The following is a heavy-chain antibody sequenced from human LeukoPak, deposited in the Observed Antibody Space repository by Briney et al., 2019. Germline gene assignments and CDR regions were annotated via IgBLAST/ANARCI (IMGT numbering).Heavy chain of an antibody. D-gene: IGHD1-26*01. J-gene: IGHJ4*02. CDR1: GGSFSGYY. V-gene: IGHV4-34*01. CDR2: TNHSGST. Sequence: SETLSLTCAVYGGSFSGYYWSWLRQPPGKGLEGIGETNHSGSTNYNPSLKRRVTISVDTSKNQFSLKLSSVTAADTAVYYCARGVSPKGMGGRRFDYWGQGTLVTVSS. CDR3: ARGVSPKGMGGRRFDY.